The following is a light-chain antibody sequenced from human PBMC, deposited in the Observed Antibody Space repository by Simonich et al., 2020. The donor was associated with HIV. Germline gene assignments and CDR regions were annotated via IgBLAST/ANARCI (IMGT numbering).Light chain of an antibody. CDR2: CAS. CDR3: QQCHTHPHT. V-gene: IGKV4-1*01. Sequence: DIVMTQSADSLAVSLGERATINCKSSQSVLYSSNNKNYLAWYQQTPGQPPKLLMYCASTRESGVPDRLSGSGSGTDFTRTISSLQAEDVAVYFCQQCHTHPHTFGQGTKVEIK. J-gene: IGKJ2*01. CDR1: QSVLYSSNNKNY.